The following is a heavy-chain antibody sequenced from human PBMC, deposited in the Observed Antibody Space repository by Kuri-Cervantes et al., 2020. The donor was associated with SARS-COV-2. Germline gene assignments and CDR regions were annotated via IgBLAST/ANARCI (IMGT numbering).Heavy chain of an antibody. D-gene: IGHD6-13*01. J-gene: IGHJ4*02. CDR1: GGSISSSSYY. Sequence: SETLSLTCTVSGGSISSSSYYWGWIRQPPGKGLEWIGRIYYSGSTYYNPSLKSRVTISVDTSKNQFSLKLSSVTAADTAVYYCARAIAAAAPFDYWGQGTLVTVSS. V-gene: IGHV4-39*01. CDR2: IYYSGST. CDR3: ARAIAAAAPFDY.